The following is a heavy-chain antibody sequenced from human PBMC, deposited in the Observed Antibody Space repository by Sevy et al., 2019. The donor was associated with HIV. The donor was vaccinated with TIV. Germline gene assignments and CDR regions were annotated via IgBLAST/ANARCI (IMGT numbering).Heavy chain of an antibody. CDR3: AKGGMGDGYSYDY. J-gene: IGHJ4*02. CDR1: GFTFRTYS. D-gene: IGHD5-18*01. V-gene: IGHV3-23*01. Sequence: GGSLRLSCAASGFTFRTYSMNWVRQAPGKGLEWVAAISDSGGFKFHADSVKGRFTISRDNSKNTLFLQMNSLRVDDTAIYYCAKGGMGDGYSYDYWGQGTLVTVSS. CDR2: ISDSGGFK.